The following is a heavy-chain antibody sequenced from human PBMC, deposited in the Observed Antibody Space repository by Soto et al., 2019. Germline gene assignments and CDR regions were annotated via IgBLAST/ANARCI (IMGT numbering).Heavy chain of an antibody. CDR2: MNPNSGNT. J-gene: IGHJ6*03. D-gene: IGHD3-3*01. CDR1: GYTFTSYD. CDR3: ASVFGVETQHYYYYYMDV. Sequence: ASVKLSCKASGYTFTSYDINWVRQATGQGLEWMGWMNPNSGNTGYAQKFQGRVTMTRNTSISTAYMELSSLRSEDTAVYYCASVFGVETQHYYYYYMDVWGKGTTVTVSS. V-gene: IGHV1-8*01.